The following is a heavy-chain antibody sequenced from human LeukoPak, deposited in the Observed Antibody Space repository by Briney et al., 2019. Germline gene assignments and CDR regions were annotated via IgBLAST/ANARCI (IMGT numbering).Heavy chain of an antibody. Sequence: AGGSLRLSCAASGFTFSSYWMSWVRLAPGKGLEWVANINQDGSEKYYVDSLEGRFTISRDNAKNSLLLQMNSLTAEDTAVYYCARDAYSGGSCYACWGQGTLVIVSS. D-gene: IGHD2-15*01. J-gene: IGHJ4*02. CDR3: ARDAYSGGSCYAC. V-gene: IGHV3-7*01. CDR1: GFTFSSYW. CDR2: INQDGSEK.